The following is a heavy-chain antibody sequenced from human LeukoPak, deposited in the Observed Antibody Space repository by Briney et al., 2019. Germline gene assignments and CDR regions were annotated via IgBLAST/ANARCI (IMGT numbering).Heavy chain of an antibody. CDR3: ARVHADRGIGY. CDR2: IYHSGST. Sequence: PSETLSLTCTVSGDSISDYFWSWIRQPPGKGLEWVGYIYHSGSTIYNPSLMSRVTMSVDTSKSQFSLRLSSVTAADTAVYYCARVHADRGIGYWGQGALVTVSS. CDR1: GDSISDYF. D-gene: IGHD1-14*01. V-gene: IGHV4-59*12. J-gene: IGHJ4*02.